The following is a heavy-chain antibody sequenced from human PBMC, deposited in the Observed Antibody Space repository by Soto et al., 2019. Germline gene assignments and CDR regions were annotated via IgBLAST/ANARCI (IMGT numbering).Heavy chain of an antibody. CDR3: AKGGFSAYYFFP. CDR2: IDPGRGNT. V-gene: IGHV1-3*01. Sequence: PVKAFCKASGYTIMSSPIHWVRQVRQAPGQSLEWMGWIDPGRGNTRYSQGFQGRLSISRDTSVNTAYMELSSLMSEDTAIYYCAKGGFSAYYFFPWCQGTLVTVFS. D-gene: IGHD5-12*01. J-gene: IGHJ5*02. CDR1: GYTIMSSP.